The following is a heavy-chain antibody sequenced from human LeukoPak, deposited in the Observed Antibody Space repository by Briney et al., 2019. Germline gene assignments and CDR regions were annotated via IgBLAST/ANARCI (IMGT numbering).Heavy chain of an antibody. CDR3: ARDDYDILTGYYGGFDY. D-gene: IGHD3-9*01. CDR1: GFTFSSYA. J-gene: IGHJ4*02. V-gene: IGHV3-30-3*01. Sequence: GRSLRLSCAASGFTFSSYAMHWVRQAPGKGLEWVAVISYDGSNEYYADSVKGRFTISRDSSKNTLYLQMNSLRAEDTAVYYCARDDYDILTGYYGGFDYWGQGTLVTVSS. CDR2: ISYDGSNE.